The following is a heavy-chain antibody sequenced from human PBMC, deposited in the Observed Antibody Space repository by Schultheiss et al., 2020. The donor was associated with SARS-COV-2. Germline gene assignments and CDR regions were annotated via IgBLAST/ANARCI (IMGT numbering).Heavy chain of an antibody. J-gene: IGHJ6*02. Sequence: SETLSLTCTVSGGSISSGYYWGWIRQPPGKGLEWIGSIYHSGSTYYNPSLKSRVTISVDTSKNQFSLKLSSVTAADTAVYYCARGGVYYDLEYYYYGMDVWGQGTTVTVSS. CDR1: GGSISSGYY. CDR2: IYHSGST. CDR3: ARGGVYYDLEYYYYGMDV. V-gene: IGHV4-38-2*02. D-gene: IGHD3-22*01.